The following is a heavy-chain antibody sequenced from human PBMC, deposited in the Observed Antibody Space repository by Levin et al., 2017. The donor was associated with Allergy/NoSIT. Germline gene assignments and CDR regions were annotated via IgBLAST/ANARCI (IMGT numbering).Heavy chain of an antibody. J-gene: IGHJ4*02. CDR3: AREVATVPGHPPDV. V-gene: IGHV3-30*04. CDR1: GFSFSNYA. CDR2: ISYDGSKK. D-gene: IGHD6-19*01. Sequence: PGGSLRLSCAASGFSFSNYAIHWVRQAPGKGLEWVAVISYDGSKKYEADSVKGRFTISRDNARNTVYLQLNSVRPDDTALYYCAREVATVPGHPPDVWGQGTLVTVSS.